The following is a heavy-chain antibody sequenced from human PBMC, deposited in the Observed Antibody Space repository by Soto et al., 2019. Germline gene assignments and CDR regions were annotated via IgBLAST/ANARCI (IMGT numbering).Heavy chain of an antibody. J-gene: IGHJ4*02. CDR1: GGSFSGYY. Sequence: SETLSLTCAVYGGSFSGYYWSWIRQPPGKGLEWIGEINHSGSTNYNPSLKSRVTISVDTSKNQFSLKLSSVTAADTAVYYCARGLSRIQLWPKHFFDYWGQGTLVTV. CDR3: ARGLSRIQLWPKHFFDY. CDR2: INHSGST. D-gene: IGHD5-18*01. V-gene: IGHV4-34*01.